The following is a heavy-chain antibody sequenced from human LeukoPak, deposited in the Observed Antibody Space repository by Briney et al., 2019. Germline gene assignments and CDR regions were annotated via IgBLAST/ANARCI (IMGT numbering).Heavy chain of an antibody. J-gene: IGHJ4*02. CDR3: ARDWVGYYSDYEYYFDY. CDR2: IKQEGREK. CDR1: GFTLSSYW. Sequence: GGSLRLSCAASGFTLSSYWMSWVRQAPGKGLEWVANIKQEGREKYYVDCVKGRYNISRDSAKNSVYLQMNSLSAEHTAVYHYARDWVGYYSDYEYYFDYWGQGTLVTVSS. D-gene: IGHD5-12*01. V-gene: IGHV3-7*01.